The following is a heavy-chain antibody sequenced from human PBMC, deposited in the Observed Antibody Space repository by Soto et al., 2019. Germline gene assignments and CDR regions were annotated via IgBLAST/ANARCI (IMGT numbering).Heavy chain of an antibody. Sequence: SETLSLPCTASGDSISNGDYSWSWVRQPPGRGLEWIGFIYSNGNTYYNPSIKSRVTMSDETSKNQFSLKMNSVTAADTAVYYCARAEYHVLARDLYYNYVIDVWGQGISVTVSS. CDR3: ARAEYHVLARDLYYNYVIDV. D-gene: IGHD3-10*02. J-gene: IGHJ6*02. CDR2: IYSNGNT. V-gene: IGHV4-30-4*08. CDR1: GDSISNGDYS.